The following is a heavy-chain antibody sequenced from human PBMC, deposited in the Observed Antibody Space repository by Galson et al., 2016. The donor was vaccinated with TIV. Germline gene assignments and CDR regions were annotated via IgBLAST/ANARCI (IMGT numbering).Heavy chain of an antibody. D-gene: IGHD1-1*01. CDR1: GFSLSTSGVS. J-gene: IGHJ5*01. V-gene: IGHV2-5*02. CDR2: IYWDDDK. Sequence: PALVKPTQTLTLTCSFSGFSLSTSGVSVGWIRQPPGKALECLALIYWDDDKRYSPSLKSRLTITKDTSKNQVVLTLTNMDPVDTATYYCAPRREFLGFDSWGQGTPVTVSS. CDR3: APRREFLGFDS.